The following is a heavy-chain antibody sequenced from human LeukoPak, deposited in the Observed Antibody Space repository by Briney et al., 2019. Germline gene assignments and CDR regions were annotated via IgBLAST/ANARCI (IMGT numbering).Heavy chain of an antibody. CDR2: INHSGST. D-gene: IGHD6-6*01. CDR3: ARLSIAAPH. Sequence: PSENLSLTCAVHGGSFSGYYWSWIRQPPGKGLEWIGEINHSGSTNYNPSLKSRVTISVDTSKNQFSLKLSSVTAADTAVYYCARLSIAAPHWGQGTLVTVSS. CDR1: GGSFSGYY. V-gene: IGHV4-34*01. J-gene: IGHJ4*02.